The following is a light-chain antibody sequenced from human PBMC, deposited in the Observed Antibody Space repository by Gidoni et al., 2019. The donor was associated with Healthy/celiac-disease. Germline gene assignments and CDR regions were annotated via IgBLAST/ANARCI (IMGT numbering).Light chain of an antibody. V-gene: IGKV1-39*01. CDR1: QSISSY. CDR3: QQSYSTPCS. Sequence: DIQMTQSPSSLSASVGDRVTITCRASQSISSYLNWYQRKTGKAPMLLIYASSSLQRGVPSRFSGSGSGTDFTLTISSLQPEDFAPYYCQQSYSTPCSFGQGTRLEIK. J-gene: IGKJ2*04. CDR2: ASS.